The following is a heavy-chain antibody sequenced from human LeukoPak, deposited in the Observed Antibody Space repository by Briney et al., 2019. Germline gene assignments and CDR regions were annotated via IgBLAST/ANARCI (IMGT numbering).Heavy chain of an antibody. CDR1: GGSISSYY. V-gene: IGHV4-59*12. CDR2: IYYSGST. Sequence: SETLSLTCTVSGGSISSYYLSWIRQPPGKGLEWIEYIYYSGSTNYNPSLKSRVTLSIDKSKNQFSLNLNSVTAADTAVYYCARARRDSGYYKVDCWGQGTLVTVSS. D-gene: IGHD3-3*01. J-gene: IGHJ4*02. CDR3: ARARRDSGYYKVDC.